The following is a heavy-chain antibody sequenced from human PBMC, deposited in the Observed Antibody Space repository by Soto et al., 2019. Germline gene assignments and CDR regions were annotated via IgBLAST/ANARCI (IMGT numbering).Heavy chain of an antibody. Sequence: PGGSLRLSCAASGFTFSSYEMNWVRQAPGKGLEWVSYISSSGSTIYYADSVKGRFTISRDNAKNSLYLQMMSLTAEDTAIYYCVRGGGGGLFDPWGQGTMVTVSS. CDR2: ISSSGSTI. D-gene: IGHD2-15*01. V-gene: IGHV3-48*03. CDR1: GFTFSSYE. CDR3: VRGGGGGLFDP. J-gene: IGHJ5*02.